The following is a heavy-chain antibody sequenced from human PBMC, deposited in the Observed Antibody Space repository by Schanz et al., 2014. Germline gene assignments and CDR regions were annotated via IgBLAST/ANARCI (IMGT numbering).Heavy chain of an antibody. CDR2: ISDSGGST. CDR3: AKIRYDSSGYYLPYYGMDV. CDR1: GFTLTSYA. V-gene: IGHV3-23*04. Sequence: EVQVVESGGGLVQPGGSLRLSCEASGFTLTSYALTWVRQAPGKGLEWVAGISDSGGSTDYADSVKGRFIIPRDNSKNTLYLQMNSLRAEDTAVYYCAKIRYDSSGYYLPYYGMDVWGQGTTVIVSS. D-gene: IGHD3-22*01. J-gene: IGHJ6*02.